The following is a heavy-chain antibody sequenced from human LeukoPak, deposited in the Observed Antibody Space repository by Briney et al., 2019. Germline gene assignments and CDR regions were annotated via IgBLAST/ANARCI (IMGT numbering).Heavy chain of an antibody. D-gene: IGHD4-11*01. CDR2: FDPEDGET. Sequence: VASVKVSCKVSRYTLTELSMHWVRQAPGKGLEWMGGFDPEDGETIYAQKFQGRVTMTRDTSISTAYMELSRLRSDDTAVYYCARATLQSEEYWGQGTLVTVSS. V-gene: IGHV1-24*01. CDR3: ARATLQSEEY. J-gene: IGHJ4*02. CDR1: RYTLTELS.